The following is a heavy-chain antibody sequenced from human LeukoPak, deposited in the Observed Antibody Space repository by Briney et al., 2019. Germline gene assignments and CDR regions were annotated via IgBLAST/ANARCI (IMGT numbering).Heavy chain of an antibody. V-gene: IGHV3-15*01. CDR2: IKSKTNGGTT. CDR1: AFTFSNAW. CDR3: TTSGNPYYYDSSGYLFRRD. D-gene: IGHD3-22*01. J-gene: IGHJ4*02. Sequence: GRSLRLAWAASAFTFSNAWMSWVSQAPENGLEWVGPIKSKTNGGTTHYAAPVKGRFTISRDDSKNTLYLQMNSLKTEDTAVYYCTTSGNPYYYDSSGYLFRRDWGQGTLVTVSS.